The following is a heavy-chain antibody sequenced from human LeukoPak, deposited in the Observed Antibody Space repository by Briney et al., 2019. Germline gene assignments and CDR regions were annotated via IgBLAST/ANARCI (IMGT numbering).Heavy chain of an antibody. D-gene: IGHD2-21*02. V-gene: IGHV3-23*01. Sequence: GGSLRLSCAASGFTFSHHGMNWVRQAPGKGLEWVSGVGPSGARTYYADSVKGRFSISRDNSKNTLYLQVNGLRTEDTAVYYCAKDRLLNCRGDCYIFDYWGQGTVVTVSS. J-gene: IGHJ4*02. CDR3: AKDRLLNCRGDCYIFDY. CDR2: VGPSGART. CDR1: GFTFSHHG.